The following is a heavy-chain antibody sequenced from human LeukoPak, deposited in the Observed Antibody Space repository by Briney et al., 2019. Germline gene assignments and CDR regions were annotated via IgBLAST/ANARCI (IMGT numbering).Heavy chain of an antibody. J-gene: IGHJ6*03. CDR2: ISSSSSTI. CDR1: GFTFSSYS. D-gene: IGHD2-21*02. CDR3: ARSCGGDCYQMAYYYYMDV. V-gene: IGHV3-48*01. Sequence: GVSLRLSCAASGFTFSSYSMNWVRQAPGKGLEWVSYISSSSSTIYYADSVKGRFTISRENAKTSLYLQMNSLRAEDTAVYSCARSCGGDCYQMAYYYYMDVWGKGTTVTVSS.